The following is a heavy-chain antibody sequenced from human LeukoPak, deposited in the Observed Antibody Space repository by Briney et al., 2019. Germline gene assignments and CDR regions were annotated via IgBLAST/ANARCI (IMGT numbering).Heavy chain of an antibody. Sequence: PGGSLRLSCAASGFTFSSYSMNWVRQAPGKGLEWVSSISSSSSYIYYADSVKGRFTISRDNAKNSLYLQMNSLRAEDTAVYYCARDFGKLPRWFDPWGQGTLVTVSS. V-gene: IGHV3-21*01. CDR2: ISSSSSYI. J-gene: IGHJ5*02. CDR1: GFTFSSYS. D-gene: IGHD1-26*01. CDR3: ARDFGKLPRWFDP.